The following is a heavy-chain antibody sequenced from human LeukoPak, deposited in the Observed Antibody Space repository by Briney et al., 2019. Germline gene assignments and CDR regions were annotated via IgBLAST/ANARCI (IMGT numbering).Heavy chain of an antibody. CDR3: ARGWDTEWFDP. CDR1: GYTFTGYY. Sequence: ASVKVSCKASGYTFTGYYMHWVRQAPGQGLEWMGWINPNSGGTNYAQKFQGRVTMTTDTSTSTAYMELRSLRSDDTAVYYCARGWDTEWFDPWGQGTLVTVSS. J-gene: IGHJ5*02. D-gene: IGHD5-18*01. CDR2: INPNSGGT. V-gene: IGHV1-2*02.